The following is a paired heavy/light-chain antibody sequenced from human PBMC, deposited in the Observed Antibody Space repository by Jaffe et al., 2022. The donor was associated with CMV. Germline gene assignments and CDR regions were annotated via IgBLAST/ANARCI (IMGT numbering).Heavy chain of an antibody. Sequence: QVQLQESGPGLVKPSETLSLTCSVSGGSINNYYWSWIRQPAGKGLEWIGRIYTSGSTNYNPSLKSRVTVSIDTSKNQFSLKLTSVTAADTAVYYCARDRPIWLAPPYGMDVWGQGTTVTVSS. D-gene: IGHD3-10*01. V-gene: IGHV4-4*07. CDR3: ARDRPIWLAPPYGMDV. CDR2: IYTSGST. CDR1: GGSINNYY. J-gene: IGHJ6*02.
Light chain of an antibody. Sequence: QSVLTQPPSVSAAPGQKVTISCSGSSSNIGRSYVSWYQQLPGTAPKLLIYENNKRPSGIPDRFSGSKSGTSATLGITGLQTGDEADYYCGTWDDSLSALFGGGTKLTVL. V-gene: IGLV1-51*02. CDR1: SSNIGRSY. CDR3: GTWDDSLSAL. J-gene: IGLJ2*01. CDR2: ENN.